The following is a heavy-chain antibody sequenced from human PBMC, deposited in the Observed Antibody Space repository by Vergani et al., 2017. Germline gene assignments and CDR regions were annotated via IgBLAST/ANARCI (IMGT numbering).Heavy chain of an antibody. Sequence: EVQLVESGGGLVQPGGSLRLSCAASGFTFSHYWMSWVRQAPGKGLEWVGNIEPDGSGKYYLDSVKGRFTISRDNAKNSLYLQMNSLRAEDTAVYYCAREGGDARSFDYWSQGTLVTVSS. V-gene: IGHV3-7*01. CDR3: AREGGDARSFDY. D-gene: IGHD2-21*01. CDR1: GFTFSHYW. J-gene: IGHJ4*02. CDR2: IEPDGSGK.